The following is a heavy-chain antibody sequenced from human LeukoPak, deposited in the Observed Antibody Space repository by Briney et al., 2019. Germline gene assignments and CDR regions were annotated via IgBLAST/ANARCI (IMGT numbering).Heavy chain of an antibody. CDR2: IKEDESEK. CDR1: GFTFSSYW. V-gene: IGHV3-7*01. D-gene: IGHD2-21*01. J-gene: IGHJ5*02. Sequence: GGSLRLSCAASGFTFSSYWMSWVRQAPGKGLEWVANIKEDESEKYYVDSVKGRFTISRDNAKNSLYLQMNSLRAEDTAVYYCARATASNWFDPWGQGTLVTVSS. CDR3: ARATASNWFDP.